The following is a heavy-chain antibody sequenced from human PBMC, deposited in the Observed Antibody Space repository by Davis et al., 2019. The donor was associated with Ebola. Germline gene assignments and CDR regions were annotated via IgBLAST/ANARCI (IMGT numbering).Heavy chain of an antibody. Sequence: APSLTVSCKVSRYTLTELSMHWVRQAPGKGLEWMGGFDPEDGETIYAQKFQGRVTMTEDTSTDTAYMDLSSLRSEDTAVYYCATDSPRGKYSGWYVGSYYYGMDVWGQGTTVTVSS. D-gene: IGHD6-19*01. CDR1: RYTLTELS. J-gene: IGHJ6*02. CDR3: ATDSPRGKYSGWYVGSYYYGMDV. V-gene: IGHV1-24*01. CDR2: FDPEDGET.